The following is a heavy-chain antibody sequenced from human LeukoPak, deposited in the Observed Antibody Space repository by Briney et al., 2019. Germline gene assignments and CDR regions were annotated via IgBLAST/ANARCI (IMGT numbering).Heavy chain of an antibody. D-gene: IGHD3-10*01. J-gene: IGHJ6*03. CDR2: IYSSGST. CDR3: TRDSRFGELLGYYYMDV. Sequence: SETLSLTCSVSGGSISSGSYYWSWIRQPAGTGLEWIGRIYSSGSTNYNTSLKSRVTISVDTSKNQFSLKLSSVTAADTAVYYCTRDSRFGELLGYYYMDVWGKGTTVTISS. CDR1: GGSISSGSYY. V-gene: IGHV4-61*02.